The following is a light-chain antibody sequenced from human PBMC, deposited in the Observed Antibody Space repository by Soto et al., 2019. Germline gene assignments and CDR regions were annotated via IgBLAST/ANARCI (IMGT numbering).Light chain of an antibody. J-gene: IGLJ2*01. CDR2: EVS. V-gene: IGLV2-18*01. Sequence: QSVLTQPPSVSGSPGQPVTISCTGTSSDVGSYNRVSWYQQPPGTAPKLMIYEVSNRPSGVPDRFSGSKSGNTASLTISGLQAEDEADYYCSLYTSSSTFVFGGGTKVTVL. CDR1: SSDVGSYNR. CDR3: SLYTSSSTFV.